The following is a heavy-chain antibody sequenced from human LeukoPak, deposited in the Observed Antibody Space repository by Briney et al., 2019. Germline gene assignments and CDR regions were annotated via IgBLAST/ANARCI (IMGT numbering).Heavy chain of an antibody. V-gene: IGHV4-39*07. CDR2: INHSGST. D-gene: IGHD1-20*01. CDR3: ARGATEYNWNYFDY. Sequence: PSETLSLTCTVSGGSISSGGYYWSWIRQPPGKGLEWIGEINHSGSTNYNPSLKSRVTISVDTSKNQLSLKLSSVTAADTAVYYCARGATEYNWNYFDYWGQGTLVTVSS. J-gene: IGHJ4*02. CDR1: GGSISSGGYY.